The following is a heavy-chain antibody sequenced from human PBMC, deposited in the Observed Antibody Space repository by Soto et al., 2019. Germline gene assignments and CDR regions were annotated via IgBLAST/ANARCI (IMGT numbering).Heavy chain of an antibody. D-gene: IGHD2-15*01. CDR1: GYTFNDFG. J-gene: IGHJ4*02. Sequence: QVHLLQSGAEVQKPRASVKVSCKTSGYTFNDFGITWVRQAPGLGLEWLGWIYSKAGKMNFAPKFQNRVIMTPDTSTSTAFMELTSLTFDDSAIYFCARDIAFDIDYWGQGTLVTVS. CDR3: ARDIAFDIDY. V-gene: IGHV1-18*01. CDR2: IYSKAGKM.